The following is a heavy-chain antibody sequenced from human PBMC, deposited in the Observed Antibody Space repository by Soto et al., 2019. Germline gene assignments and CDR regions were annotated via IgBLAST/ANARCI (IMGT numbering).Heavy chain of an antibody. CDR3: ARVVVTGGDYYYYGMDV. CDR2: IYHSGST. CDR1: GGSISSSNW. V-gene: IGHV4-4*02. Sequence: QVQLQESGPGLVKPSGTLSLTCAVSGGSISSSNWWSWVRQPPGKGLEWIGEIYHSGSTNYNPSLKSRVTITVDKSNNQFYLKLSSVTAADTAVYYCARVVVTGGDYYYYGMDVWGQGTTVTVSS. D-gene: IGHD1-20*01. J-gene: IGHJ6*02.